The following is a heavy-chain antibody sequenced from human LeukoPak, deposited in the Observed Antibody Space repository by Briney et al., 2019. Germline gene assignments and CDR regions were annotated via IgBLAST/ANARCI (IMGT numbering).Heavy chain of an antibody. Sequence: GGSLRLSCAASGFTFSSYVMSWVRQAPGKGLEWVSAISGSGGSTYYADSVKGRFTISRDNSKNTLYLQMNSLRAEDTAVYYCAKMGYGPTLNFDYWGQGTLVTVSS. V-gene: IGHV3-23*01. CDR3: AKMGYGPTLNFDY. J-gene: IGHJ4*02. D-gene: IGHD5-18*01. CDR2: ISGSGGST. CDR1: GFTFSSYV.